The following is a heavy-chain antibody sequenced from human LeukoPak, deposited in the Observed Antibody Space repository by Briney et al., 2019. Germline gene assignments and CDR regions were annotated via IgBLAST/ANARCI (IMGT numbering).Heavy chain of an antibody. CDR2: VYYSGST. D-gene: IGHD6-19*01. CDR1: GFTFSLYT. V-gene: IGHV4-59*12. CDR3: ARVSSGYSSGWYYGGVDY. J-gene: IGHJ4*02. Sequence: GSLRLSCIASGFTFSLYTMNWVRQPPGKGLEWIGSVYYSGSTYYNPSLKSRVTISVDTSKNQFSLKLRSVTAADTAVYYCARVSSGYSSGWYYGGVDYWGQGTLVTVSS.